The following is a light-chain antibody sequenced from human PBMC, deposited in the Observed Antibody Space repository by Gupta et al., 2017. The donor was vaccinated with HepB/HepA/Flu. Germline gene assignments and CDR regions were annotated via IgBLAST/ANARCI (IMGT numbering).Light chain of an antibody. Sequence: IVMSQSPDSLAVSLGARATINCKSSQSVLYSSNNTNYLAWYQQKPGKAPKLLIYWASTRESGVPERFSGSGSGADFTLTISSLQAEDVAVYYCQQNYTTPRTFGHGTKVEIK. CDR1: QSVLYSSNNTNY. CDR2: WAS. CDR3: QQNYTTPRT. V-gene: IGKV4-1*01. J-gene: IGKJ1*01.